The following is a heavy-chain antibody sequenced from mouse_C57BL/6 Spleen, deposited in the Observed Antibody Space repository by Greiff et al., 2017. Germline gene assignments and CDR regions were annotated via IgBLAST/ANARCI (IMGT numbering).Heavy chain of an antibody. CDR2: IDPSDSHT. CDR1: GYTFTSYW. D-gene: IGHD5-1*01. J-gene: IGHJ2*01. Sequence: QVQLQQPGAELVKPGASVKLSCKASGYTFTSYWMQWVKQRPGQGLEWIGEIDPSDSHTNYNQKFKGKATLTVDTSSSTAYMQLSSLTSEDSAVYYCARFGTWYFDYWGQGTTLTVSS. CDR3: ARFGTWYFDY. V-gene: IGHV1-50*01.